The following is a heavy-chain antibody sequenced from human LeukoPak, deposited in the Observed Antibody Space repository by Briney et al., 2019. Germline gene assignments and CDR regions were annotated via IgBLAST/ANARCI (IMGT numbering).Heavy chain of an antibody. J-gene: IGHJ4*02. V-gene: IGHV3-48*02. CDR2: ISTSSSTI. CDR1: GFTVSSTY. CDR3: AGGRPGGY. Sequence: GGSLRLSCAASGFTVSSTYMSWVRQAPGKGLEWVSYISTSSSTIYYADSVKGRFTISRDNVKNSLYLQMNSLRDEDTAVYYCAGGRPGGYWGQGTLVTVSS. D-gene: IGHD3-16*01.